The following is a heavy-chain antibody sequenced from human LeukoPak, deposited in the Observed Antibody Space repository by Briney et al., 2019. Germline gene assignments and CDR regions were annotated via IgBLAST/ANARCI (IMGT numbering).Heavy chain of an antibody. CDR1: GFTFSSYT. Sequence: PGGSLRLSCAASGFTFSSYTMNWVRQAPGKGLEWVSSINSISSHIFYADSVKGRFTISRDNAKNSLYLQVNSLRAEDTAVYYCARGSWLNSDGSGSVDYWGQGTLVTVSS. CDR3: ARGSWLNSDGSGSVDY. J-gene: IGHJ4*02. D-gene: IGHD3-22*01. V-gene: IGHV3-21*01. CDR2: INSISSHI.